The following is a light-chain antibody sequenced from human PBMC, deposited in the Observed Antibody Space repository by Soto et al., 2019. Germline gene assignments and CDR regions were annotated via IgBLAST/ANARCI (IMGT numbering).Light chain of an antibody. V-gene: IGKV3-15*01. Sequence: EIVMTQSPATLSVSPGERATLSCRASQSVRSNLAWYQQKPGQVPRLLIYGASTRATGIPARFSGSGSGTEFTLTKSRLLSEDFAVYYCQQYNNWLLTFGGRTKVDI. J-gene: IGKJ4*01. CDR2: GAS. CDR1: QSVRSN. CDR3: QQYNNWLLT.